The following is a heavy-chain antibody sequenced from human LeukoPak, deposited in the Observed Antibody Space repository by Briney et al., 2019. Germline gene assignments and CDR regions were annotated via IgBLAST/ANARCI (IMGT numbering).Heavy chain of an antibody. D-gene: IGHD3-16*01. Sequence: PGGSLRLSCAASGFTFSSYGMPWVRQAPGKGLEWVAVIWYDGSNKYYADSVKGRFTISRDNSKNTLYLQMNSLRAEDTAVYYCAKDKDYGYYMDVWGKGTTVTVSS. CDR3: AKDKDYGYYMDV. CDR1: GFTFSSYG. V-gene: IGHV3-33*06. CDR2: IWYDGSNK. J-gene: IGHJ6*03.